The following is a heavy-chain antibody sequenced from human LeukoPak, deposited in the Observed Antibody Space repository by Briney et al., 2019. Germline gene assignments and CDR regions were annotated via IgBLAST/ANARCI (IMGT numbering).Heavy chain of an antibody. CDR1: GFTFSSYG. CDR3: YGIRVGDGFDY. V-gene: IGHV3-23*01. CDR2: ISSSGGST. Sequence: PGGSLRLSCAASGFTFSSYGMSWVRQAPGKGLEWVSAISSSGGSTYYADSVKGRFTISRDNSKNTLYLQMNSLRAEDTAVYYCYGIRVGDGFDYWGQRTMVIVSS. D-gene: IGHD3-16*01. J-gene: IGHJ4*01.